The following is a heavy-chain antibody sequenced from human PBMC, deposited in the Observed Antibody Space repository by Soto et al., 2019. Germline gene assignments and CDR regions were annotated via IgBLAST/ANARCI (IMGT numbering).Heavy chain of an antibody. CDR1: GFAITSNF. J-gene: IGHJ6*02. Sequence: EVQLVESGGGLIQPGGSLRLSCAASGFAITSNFMSWVRQAPGKGLEWVSAIYNGGRTYYAASVKGRFTLSRDTSKNTLYLQMNSLRAEDTAVYYCARDSGYCTSTTCYTRYAMDVWGQGTTVTVSS. V-gene: IGHV3-53*01. CDR3: ARDSGYCTSTTCYTRYAMDV. D-gene: IGHD2-2*02. CDR2: IYNGGRT.